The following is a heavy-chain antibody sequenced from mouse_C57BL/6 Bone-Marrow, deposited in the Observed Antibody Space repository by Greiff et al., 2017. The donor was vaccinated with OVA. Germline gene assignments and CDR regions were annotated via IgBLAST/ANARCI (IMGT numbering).Heavy chain of an antibody. D-gene: IGHD3-3*01. CDR1: GYTFTSYD. CDR3: ARGGRGWYFGV. CDR2: IYPRDGST. V-gene: IGHV1-85*01. J-gene: IGHJ1*03. Sequence: QVQLQQSGPELVKPGASVKLSCKASGYTFTSYDINWVKQRPGQGLEWIGWIYPRDGSTKYNEKFKGKATLTVDTPSSTAYMELHSLTSEDSAVYVFARGGRGWYFGVWDTGTTVTVSS.